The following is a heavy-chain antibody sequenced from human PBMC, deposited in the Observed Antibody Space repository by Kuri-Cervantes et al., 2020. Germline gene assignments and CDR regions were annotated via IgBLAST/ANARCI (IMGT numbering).Heavy chain of an antibody. Sequence: GGSLRLSCAASGFTFTNYALSWVRQAPGKGLEWVSTITPGGGTTYYADSVKGRFTISRDNSKNTLYLQMNSLKTEDTAVYYCTTMTYHYDSSGYSLSDYWGQGTLVTVSS. CDR3: TTMTYHYDSSGYSLSDY. V-gene: IGHV3-23*01. CDR2: ITPGGGTT. D-gene: IGHD3-22*01. CDR1: GFTFTNYA. J-gene: IGHJ4*02.